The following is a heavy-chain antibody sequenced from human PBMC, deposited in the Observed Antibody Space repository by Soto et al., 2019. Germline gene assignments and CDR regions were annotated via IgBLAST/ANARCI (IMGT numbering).Heavy chain of an antibody. CDR1: GFTFNTYA. J-gene: IGHJ6*02. V-gene: IGHV3-23*01. Sequence: GSLRLAGPASGFTFNTYAMTWVRQAPGKGLEWVSLISESGDGTYYADSVKGRFTISRDNSQRTLNLQMNSLRAEDTAVYYCAKNGDFWSWGMDVWGQGTTVTVSS. CDR2: ISESGDGT. CDR3: AKNGDFWSWGMDV. D-gene: IGHD3-3*01.